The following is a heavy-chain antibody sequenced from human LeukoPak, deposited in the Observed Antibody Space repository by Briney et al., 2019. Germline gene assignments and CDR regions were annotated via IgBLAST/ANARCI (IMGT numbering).Heavy chain of an antibody. CDR1: GFTFSSYS. D-gene: IGHD3-10*01. V-gene: IGHV3-21*01. CDR2: ISSSSSYI. CDR3: ARGKDITMADY. J-gene: IGHJ4*02. Sequence: GGSLRLSCAASGFTFSSYSMNRVRQAPGKGLEWVSSISSSSSYIYYADSVKGRFTISRDNAKNSLYLQMNSLRAEDTAVYYCARGKDITMADYWGQGTLVTVSS.